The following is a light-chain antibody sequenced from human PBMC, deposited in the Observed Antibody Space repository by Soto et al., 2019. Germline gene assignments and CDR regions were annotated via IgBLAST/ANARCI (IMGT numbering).Light chain of an antibody. V-gene: IGLV1-40*01. CDR1: SSNIGARYD. Sequence: QSVLTQPPSVSGAPGQRVTISCTGTSSNIGARYDVHWYQQLPGTVPKLLIYGNNYRPSGVPDRFSGSRSDTSASLAITGLQAEDEADYYCQSYDTSLSGMLFGGGTKITVL. CDR3: QSYDTSLSGML. J-gene: IGLJ2*01. CDR2: GNN.